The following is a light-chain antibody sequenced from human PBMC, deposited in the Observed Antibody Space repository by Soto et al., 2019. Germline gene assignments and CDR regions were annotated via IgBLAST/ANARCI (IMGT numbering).Light chain of an antibody. CDR1: QSIGSG. J-gene: IGKJ2*01. V-gene: IGKV1-5*03. CDR3: QQYNDFQYT. Sequence: DIQMTQSPSTLSASVGDGVTITCRASQSIGSGLAWYQQRPGKAPKLLIYKATNLQEGVPSRFSGSGSGTAFCLTISSLQPVDSATYYCQQYNDFQYTFGQGTKLEI. CDR2: KAT.